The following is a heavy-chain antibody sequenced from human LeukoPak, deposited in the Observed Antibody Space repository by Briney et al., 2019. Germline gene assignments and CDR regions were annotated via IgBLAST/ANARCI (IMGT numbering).Heavy chain of an antibody. J-gene: IGHJ6*03. D-gene: IGHD5-24*01. Sequence: GASVKVSCKASGGTFSSYAISWVRQAPGQGLEWMGGIIPIFGTANYAQKFQGRVTITTDESTSTAYMELSSLRSVDTAVYYCARDRDGYNYVAPYYYYMDVWGKGTTVTVSS. CDR2: IIPIFGTA. CDR3: ARDRDGYNYVAPYYYYMDV. V-gene: IGHV1-69*05. CDR1: GGTFSSYA.